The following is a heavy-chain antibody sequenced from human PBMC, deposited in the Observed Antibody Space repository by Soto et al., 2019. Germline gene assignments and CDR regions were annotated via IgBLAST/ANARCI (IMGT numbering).Heavy chain of an antibody. Sequence: SETLSLTCPVSNGSLSSNHWSLVPQSAGKGLECIGNIYYSGSTNYNPSLKSRVTMSVDASKNQLTLKLSSVTAADTCGYFCARSFMVPVDFFDYWGQGTPVTVSS. CDR3: ARSFMVPVDFFDY. CDR2: IYYSGST. V-gene: IGHV4-59*01. J-gene: IGHJ4*02. CDR1: NGSLSSNH. D-gene: IGHD3-10*01.